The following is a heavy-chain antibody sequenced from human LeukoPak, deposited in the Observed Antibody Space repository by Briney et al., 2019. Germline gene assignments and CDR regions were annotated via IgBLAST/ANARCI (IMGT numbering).Heavy chain of an antibody. CDR3: ARGGGLDV. J-gene: IGHJ6*02. Sequence: PGGSLRLSCAASGFSFSSYSLQWVLQAPGKGLEWVSSINTNSNYIYYADSVKGRFTISRDNAKNSLYLQMSNLRAEDTAVYFCARGGGLDVWGQGATVTVSS. V-gene: IGHV3-21*04. CDR1: GFSFSSYS. D-gene: IGHD3-16*01. CDR2: INTNSNYI.